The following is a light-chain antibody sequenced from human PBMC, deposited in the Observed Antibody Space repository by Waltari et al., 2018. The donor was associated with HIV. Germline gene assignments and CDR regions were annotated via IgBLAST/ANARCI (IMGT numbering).Light chain of an antibody. CDR2: KAN. V-gene: IGLV3-25*03. CDR1: ALPKQF. J-gene: IGLJ3*02. Sequence: SYELTQPPSVSVSPGQTATITCSGDALPKQFASWYPRKAGQAPLMVIYKANKRPSGIPARFSGSMWGATVMLIISGVLPEDEAVYYCESADDSGDHWVFGGGTKLSVL. CDR3: ESADDSGDHWV.